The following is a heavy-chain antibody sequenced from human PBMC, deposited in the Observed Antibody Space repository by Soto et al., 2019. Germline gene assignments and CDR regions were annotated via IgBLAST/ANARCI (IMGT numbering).Heavy chain of an antibody. CDR3: VKEGYMRSDWYGQFDY. V-gene: IGHV3-64D*06. J-gene: IGHJ4*02. CDR1: GFTFNSYA. CDR2: ISSYGADT. Sequence: GGSLRLSCSASGFTFNSYAMHWVRHAPGKGLEFVSAISSYGADTYYADSVKGRFAISRDNSKNTLYLQMSSLRAEDTALYYCVKEGYMRSDWYGQFDYWGQGALVTVSS. D-gene: IGHD6-19*01.